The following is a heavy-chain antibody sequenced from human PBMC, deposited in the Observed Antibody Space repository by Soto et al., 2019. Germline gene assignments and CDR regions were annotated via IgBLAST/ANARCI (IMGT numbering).Heavy chain of an antibody. V-gene: IGHV3-33*01. J-gene: IGHJ2*01. CDR1: GFTFSSYG. D-gene: IGHD6-13*01. CDR2: IWYDGSNK. Sequence: GGSLRLSCAASGFTFSSYGMHWVRQAPGKGLEWVAVIWYDGSNKYYADSVKGRFTISRDNSKNTLYLQMNSLRAEDTAVYYCARDRAADSNWYFDLWGRGTLVTVSS. CDR3: ARDRAADSNWYFDL.